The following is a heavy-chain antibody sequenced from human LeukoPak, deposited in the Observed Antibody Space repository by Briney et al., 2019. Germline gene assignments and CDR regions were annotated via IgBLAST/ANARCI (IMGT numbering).Heavy chain of an antibody. J-gene: IGHJ3*02. CDR1: GGSISSYY. CDR3: AKMSSSGWYYYLDAFDI. D-gene: IGHD6-19*01. CDR2: IYYSGST. V-gene: IGHV4-59*08. Sequence: SETLSLTCTVSGGSISSYYWSWIRQPPGKGLEWIGYIYYSGSTNYNPSLKSRVTISVDTSKNQFSLKLSSVTAADTAVYYCAKMSSSGWYYYLDAFDIWGQGTMVTVSS.